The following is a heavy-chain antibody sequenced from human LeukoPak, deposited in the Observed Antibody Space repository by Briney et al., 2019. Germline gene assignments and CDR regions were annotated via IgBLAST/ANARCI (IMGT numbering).Heavy chain of an antibody. Sequence: SVKVSCKASGVTFSTNSFSWVRQAPGQGPEWMGGLMPQYETTFYAQSFQGRVTITADDSTSTLYMELSSLRSEDTAMYYCARQMEGEPGSFDFWGQGTLVTVSS. CDR3: ARQMEGEPGSFDF. J-gene: IGHJ4*02. V-gene: IGHV1-69*13. CDR2: LMPQYETT. D-gene: IGHD1-14*01. CDR1: GVTFSTNS.